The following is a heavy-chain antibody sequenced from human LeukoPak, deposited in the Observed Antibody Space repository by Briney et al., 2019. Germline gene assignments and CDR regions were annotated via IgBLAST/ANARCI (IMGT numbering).Heavy chain of an antibody. V-gene: IGHV4-39*01. D-gene: IGHD1-26*01. J-gene: IGHJ4*02. CDR1: AGSTSSSSHY. CDR3: ASGWDQFDD. Sequence: SETLSLTCTVSAGSTSSSSHYWGWIRQPPGKGLEWIGCIYYSGSTYYNPSLKSRVTISVDTSKNNFSLKLSSVSAADTAVYYCASGWDQFDDWGQGTLVTVSS. CDR2: IYYSGST.